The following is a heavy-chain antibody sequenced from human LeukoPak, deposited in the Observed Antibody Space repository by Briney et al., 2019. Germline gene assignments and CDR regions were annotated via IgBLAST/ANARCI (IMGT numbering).Heavy chain of an antibody. CDR2: IFGSGGSP. CDR1: GFTFGSHA. D-gene: IGHD3-22*01. Sequence: GGSLRLSCEASGFTFGSHAMYWVRQAPGKGLEWVAGIFGSGGSPHYADSVKGRFTISRDNSRNTVYLQINSLRAEDTAVYYCAKGFPYYYDSSGYYLPAYFDYWGQGTLVTVSS. CDR3: AKGFPYYYDSSGYYLPAYFDY. J-gene: IGHJ4*02. V-gene: IGHV3-23*01.